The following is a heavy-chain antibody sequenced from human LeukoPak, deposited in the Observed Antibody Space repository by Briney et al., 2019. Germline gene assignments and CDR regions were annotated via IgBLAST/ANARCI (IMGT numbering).Heavy chain of an antibody. D-gene: IGHD3-3*01. V-gene: IGHV1-69*05. CDR1: GGTFSSYA. CDR2: IIPIFGTA. J-gene: IGHJ4*02. CDR3: ARSENYDFWSGDAFDY. Sequence: SVKVSCKASGGTFSSYAISWVRQAPGQGLEWMGRIIPIFGTANYAQKFQGRVTITTDESTGTAYMELSSLRSEDTAVYYCARSENYDFWSGDAFDYWGQGTLVTVSS.